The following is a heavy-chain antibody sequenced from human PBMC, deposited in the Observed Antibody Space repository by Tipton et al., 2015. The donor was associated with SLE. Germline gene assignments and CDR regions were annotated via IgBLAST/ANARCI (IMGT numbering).Heavy chain of an antibody. D-gene: IGHD2-21*01. V-gene: IGHV4-59*01. J-gene: IGHJ4*02. Sequence: TLSLTCTVFGDSISSFHWSWIRQPPGKGLEWLGDVYQNGTTNSNPSLKGRVTISVDTSKNQFSLKLRSVTAAGAAVYYCARLGVGCVICCSYFDHWGQGVLVAVSS. CDR2: VYQNGTT. CDR3: ARLGVGCVICCSYFDH. CDR1: GDSISSFH.